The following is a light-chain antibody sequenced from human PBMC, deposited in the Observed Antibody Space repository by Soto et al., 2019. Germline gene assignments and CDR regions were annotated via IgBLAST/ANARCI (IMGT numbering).Light chain of an antibody. V-gene: IGKV3-15*01. CDR2: GAS. Sequence: EIVITQSPATLSVSPGERVTLSCRASQSIDANLAWYQHKPGQAPRLLVYGASTRATGIPARFSGSRSGTEFTLTISSLQSEDFAIYYCQQYKNWPPYTFGQGTRLEIK. CDR3: QQYKNWPPYT. J-gene: IGKJ5*01. CDR1: QSIDAN.